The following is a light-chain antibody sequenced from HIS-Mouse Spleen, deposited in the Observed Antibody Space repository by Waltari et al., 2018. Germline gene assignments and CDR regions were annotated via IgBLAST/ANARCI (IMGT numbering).Light chain of an antibody. CDR2: EGS. CDR3: CSYAGSSTWV. J-gene: IGLJ3*02. Sequence: QSALTQPASVSGSPGQSITISCTGTSSDVGSYNLVSWYQQHQDKAPKLMIYEGSKRPSGVSNRFSGSKSGNTASLTISGLQAEDEADYYCCSYAGSSTWVFGGGTKLTVL. CDR1: SSDVGSYNL. V-gene: IGLV2-23*01.